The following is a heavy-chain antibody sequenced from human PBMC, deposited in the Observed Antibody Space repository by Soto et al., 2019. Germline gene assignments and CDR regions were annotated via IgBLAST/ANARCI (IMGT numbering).Heavy chain of an antibody. Sequence: QVQLVESGGGVVQPGRSLRLSCAASGFTSSSYAMHWVRQAPGKGLEWVAVISYDGSNKYYADSVKGRFTISRDNSKNTLYLQMNSLRAEDTAVYYCARESPYDYVWGSYRYGAFDIWGQGTMVTVSS. V-gene: IGHV3-30-3*01. J-gene: IGHJ3*02. CDR2: ISYDGSNK. CDR1: GFTSSSYA. D-gene: IGHD3-16*02. CDR3: ARESPYDYVWGSYRYGAFDI.